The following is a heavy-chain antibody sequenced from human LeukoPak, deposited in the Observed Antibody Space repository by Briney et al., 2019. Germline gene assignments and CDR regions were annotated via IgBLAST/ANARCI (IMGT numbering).Heavy chain of an antibody. J-gene: IGHJ4*02. CDR1: GFTFRDYW. Sequence: GGSLRLSCAASGFTFRDYWMHWVRQTPDKGLEWVSCINTDGRGTSHADSVRGRFTISRDNAKNTLYLQMNSLRAEDTAVYYCARTVEERYFDYWGQGTLVTVSS. V-gene: IGHV3-74*01. CDR3: ARTVEERYFDY. CDR2: INTDGRGT. D-gene: IGHD3-3*01.